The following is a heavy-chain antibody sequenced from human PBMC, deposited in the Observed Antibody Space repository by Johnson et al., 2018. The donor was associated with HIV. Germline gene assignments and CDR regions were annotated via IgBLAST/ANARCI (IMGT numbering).Heavy chain of an antibody. CDR2: ISGRGGST. CDR3: AKDWLAYCGGDCYSRAFDI. CDR1: GFTFSSYA. J-gene: IGHJ3*02. D-gene: IGHD2-21*02. Sequence: VQLVESGGGLVQPGGSLRLSCAASGFTFSSYAMSWVRQAPGKGLEWVSAISGRGGSTYYADSVKGRFTISRDNSKNSLYLQMNSLRAEDTAVYYCAKDWLAYCGGDCYSRAFDIWGQGTMVTVSS. V-gene: IGHV3-23*04.